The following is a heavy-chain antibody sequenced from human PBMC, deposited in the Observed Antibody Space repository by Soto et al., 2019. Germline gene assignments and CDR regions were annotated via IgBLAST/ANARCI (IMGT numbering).Heavy chain of an antibody. CDR1: GGTFSSYA. J-gene: IGHJ6*02. Sequence: QVQLVQSGAEVKKPGSSVKVSCKASGGTFSSYAISWVRQAPGQGLEWMGGLITIFGTANYAQKFQGRVTITADESTSTAYMELSSLRSEDTAVYYCASPGYCSSTSCYKNYYYGMDVWGQGTTVTVSS. CDR3: ASPGYCSSTSCYKNYYYGMDV. CDR2: LITIFGTA. D-gene: IGHD2-2*03. V-gene: IGHV1-69*01.